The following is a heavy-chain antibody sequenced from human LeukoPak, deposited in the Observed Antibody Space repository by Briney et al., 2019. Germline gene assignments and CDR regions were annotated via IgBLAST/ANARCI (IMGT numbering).Heavy chain of an antibody. CDR1: GGSISSGGYF. V-gene: IGHV4-30-2*01. Sequence: SETLSLTCAVSGGSISSGGYFWSWIRQPPGKGLEWIGYIYHSGSTYYNPSLKSRVTISVDRSKNQFSLKLSSVTAADTAVYYCARVLLEAFDIWGQGTMVTVSS. CDR2: IYHSGST. CDR3: ARVLLEAFDI. J-gene: IGHJ3*02. D-gene: IGHD3-10*01.